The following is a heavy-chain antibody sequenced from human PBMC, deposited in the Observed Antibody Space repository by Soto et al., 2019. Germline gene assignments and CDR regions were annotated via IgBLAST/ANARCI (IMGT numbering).Heavy chain of an antibody. CDR1: GGSVSSGGYS. J-gene: IGHJ4*02. CDR2: IYHSGST. V-gene: IGHV4-30-2*01. Sequence: QLQLQESGSGLVKPSQTLSLTCAVSGGSVSSGGYSWIWIRQPPGKGLEWIGYIYHSGSTYYNPSLKSRITIAGDRSKNQFALKLSSVTAADTAVYYCARYSIAARRGIDYWGQGTLVTVSS. D-gene: IGHD6-6*01. CDR3: ARYSIAARRGIDY.